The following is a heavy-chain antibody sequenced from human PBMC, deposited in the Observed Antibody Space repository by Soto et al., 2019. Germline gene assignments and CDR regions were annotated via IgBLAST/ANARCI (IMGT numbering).Heavy chain of an antibody. D-gene: IGHD6-19*01. V-gene: IGHV1-8*01. J-gene: IGHJ4*02. Sequence: QVQLVQSGAEVKKPGASVKVSCKASGYTFTSYDINWVRQATGQGLEWMGWMNPNSRNTGDAQKCQGRVTMTRNTSISTADMELSSLRSEDIDVYYFARESSGTADYWGQGTLVTVAS. CDR3: ARESSGTADY. CDR1: GYTFTSYD. CDR2: MNPNSRNT.